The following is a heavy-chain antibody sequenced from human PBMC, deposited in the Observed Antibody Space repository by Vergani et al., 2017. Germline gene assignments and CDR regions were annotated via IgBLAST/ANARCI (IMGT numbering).Heavy chain of an antibody. V-gene: IGHV3-74*01. D-gene: IGHD1-26*01. Sequence: EVQLLESGGGLVQPGGSLRLSCAASGFTFSSYWMHWVRQAPGKGLVWVSRINSDGSSTSYADSVKGRFTISRDNAKNTLYLQMNSLRAEDTAVYYCARDLEWENGYYYYGMDVWGQGTTVTVSS. CDR1: GFTFSSYW. CDR2: INSDGSST. CDR3: ARDLEWENGYYYYGMDV. J-gene: IGHJ6*02.